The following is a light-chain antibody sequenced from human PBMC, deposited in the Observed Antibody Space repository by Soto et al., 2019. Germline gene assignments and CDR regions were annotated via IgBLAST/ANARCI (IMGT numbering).Light chain of an antibody. V-gene: IGKV1-5*01. CDR3: QQYNSFSPYT. Sequence: DLQMTQSPSTLSASVGDRVTITCRASQSISIWLAWYQQKPGKAPKLLIYDASTLYSGVPSRFSGSRSGTEFTLTISSLQPDDFASYYCQQYNSFSPYTFGQGTKLEI. J-gene: IGKJ2*01. CDR2: DAS. CDR1: QSISIW.